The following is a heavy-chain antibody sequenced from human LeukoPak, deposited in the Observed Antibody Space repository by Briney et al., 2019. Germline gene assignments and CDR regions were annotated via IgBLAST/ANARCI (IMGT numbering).Heavy chain of an antibody. CDR3: TRERLYGASALDY. Sequence: GGSLRLSCAASGFTFSSYWITWVRQAPGKGLERVAQIKDDGTEKFYLDSLRGRFTISRDNSKDSLYLHINSLRAEDTAVYYCTRERLYGASALDYWGQGTVVTVSS. D-gene: IGHD4-17*01. J-gene: IGHJ4*02. CDR1: GFTFSSYW. V-gene: IGHV3-7*01. CDR2: IKDDGTEK.